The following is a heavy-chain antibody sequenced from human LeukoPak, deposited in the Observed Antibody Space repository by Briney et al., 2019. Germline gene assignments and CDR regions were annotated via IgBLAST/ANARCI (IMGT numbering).Heavy chain of an antibody. J-gene: IGHJ4*02. D-gene: IGHD3-10*01. Sequence: GGSLRLSCAASGFTFSSYSFNWVRQVPGKGLEWVSSITTTFYTYYTDSVKGRFTISRDNAKNSLYLQMISLRAEDTAVYYCAKAAWFGELLDYWGQGTLVTVSS. V-gene: IGHV3-21*04. CDR3: AKAAWFGELLDY. CDR1: GFTFSSYS. CDR2: ITTTFYT.